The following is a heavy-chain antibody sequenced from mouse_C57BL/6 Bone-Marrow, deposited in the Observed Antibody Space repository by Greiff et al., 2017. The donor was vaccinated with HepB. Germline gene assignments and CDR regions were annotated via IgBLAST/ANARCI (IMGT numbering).Heavy chain of an antibody. Sequence: VQLQQPGAELVMPGASVKLSCKASGYTFTSYWMHWVKQRPGQGLEWIGEIDPSDSYTNYNQKFKGKSTLTVDKSSSTAYMQLSSLTSEDFAVYYCARFTFDYWGQGTTLTVSS. CDR2: IDPSDSYT. V-gene: IGHV1-69*01. CDR3: ARFTFDY. CDR1: GYTFTSYW. J-gene: IGHJ2*01.